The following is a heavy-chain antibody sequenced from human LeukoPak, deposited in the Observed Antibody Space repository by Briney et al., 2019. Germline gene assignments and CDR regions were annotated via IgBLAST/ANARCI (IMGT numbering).Heavy chain of an antibody. J-gene: IGHJ4*02. V-gene: IGHV4-59*01. CDR3: TRGLRVSPFDY. CDR1: GGSISSYF. D-gene: IGHD6-13*01. CDR2: IFYTGST. Sequence: SETLSLTCTLSGGSISSYFWSWIRQPPGKGLELIGYIFYTGSTTYNPSLKNRVTISIETSKNQFSLNPSSVTAADTAVYYCTRGLRVSPFDYWGPGILVTVSS.